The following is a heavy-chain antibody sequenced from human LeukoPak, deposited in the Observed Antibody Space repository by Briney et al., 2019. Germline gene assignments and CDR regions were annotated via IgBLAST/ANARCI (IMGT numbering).Heavy chain of an antibody. Sequence: GGSLRLSCAASGFTFHDHGMSWVRQAPGKGLEWVSALNWNGDNTGYADSVTGRFTISRDNTKKSLYLQMNSLTAEDTAFYYCAREEGPYFDCWGQGTLVTVSS. CDR2: LNWNGDNT. V-gene: IGHV3-20*04. J-gene: IGHJ4*02. CDR1: GFTFHDHG. CDR3: AREEGPYFDC.